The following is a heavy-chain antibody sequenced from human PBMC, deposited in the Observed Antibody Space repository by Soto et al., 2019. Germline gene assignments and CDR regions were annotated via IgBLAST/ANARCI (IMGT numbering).Heavy chain of an antibody. CDR2: INPNSGGT. CDR1: GYTFTGYY. J-gene: IGHJ3*02. CDR3: VRPKHCSSTSCYAFDI. D-gene: IGHD2-2*01. V-gene: IGHV1-2*04. Sequence: ASVKVSCKASGYTFTGYYMHWVRQAPGQGLEWMGWINPNSGGTNYAQKFQGWVTMTRDTSISTAYMELSRLRSDDTAVYYCVRPKHCSSTSCYAFDIWGQGTMVTVSS.